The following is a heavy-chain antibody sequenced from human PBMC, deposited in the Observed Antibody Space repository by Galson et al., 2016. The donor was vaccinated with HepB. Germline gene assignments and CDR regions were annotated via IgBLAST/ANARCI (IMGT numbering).Heavy chain of an antibody. CDR2: MFYSGST. Sequence: SETLSLTCPVPGGSISSSNYYWGWIRQPPGKGLEWIGSMFYSGSTFYNPSLKSRVTISVDTSRNQFSLRLSSVTAADTAVYYCVWGSGWYIYYFDNWGQGNLVTVSS. V-gene: IGHV4-39*01. D-gene: IGHD6-19*01. J-gene: IGHJ4*02. CDR3: VWGSGWYIYYFDN. CDR1: GGSISSSNYY.